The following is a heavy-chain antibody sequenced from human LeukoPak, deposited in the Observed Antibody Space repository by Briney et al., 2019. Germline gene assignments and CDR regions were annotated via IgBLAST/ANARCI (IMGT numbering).Heavy chain of an antibody. J-gene: IGHJ5*02. D-gene: IGHD6-19*01. CDR1: GLTFSSYS. V-gene: IGHV3-48*02. CDR3: ARTVIAVAANWFDP. Sequence: PGGSLSLSCAASGLTFSSYSMTRVRQAPRQGLHSASDISSSGSVISEGDSVKGRCTISRDNAKNSLYLQMNSLRDEDTAVYYCARTVIAVAANWFDPWGQGTLVTVSS. CDR2: ISSSGSVI.